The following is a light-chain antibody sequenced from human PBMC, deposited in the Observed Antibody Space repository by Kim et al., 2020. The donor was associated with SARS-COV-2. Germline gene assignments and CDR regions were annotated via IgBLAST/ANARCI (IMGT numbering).Light chain of an antibody. V-gene: IGLV10-54*01. Sequence: QAGLTQPPSVSKGLGQTATLTCTGNSNNVGNQGAAWLQQHQGQPPRLLSYRNNHRPSGMSEISSASRSGNTASLTITGLQPEDEADYYCSAWDSSLSAWVFGGGTQLTVL. CDR1: SNNVGNQG. CDR2: RNN. CDR3: SAWDSSLSAWV. J-gene: IGLJ2*01.